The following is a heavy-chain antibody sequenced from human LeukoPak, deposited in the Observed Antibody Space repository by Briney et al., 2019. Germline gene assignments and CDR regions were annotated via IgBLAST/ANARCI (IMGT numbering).Heavy chain of an antibody. CDR3: ARDRTPRTSAAD. V-gene: IGHV1-18*01. CDR2: ISAYNGNT. CDR1: GYTFISYG. Sequence: ASVKVSCKASGYTFISYGISWVRQAPGQGLEWMGWISAYNGNTNYTQKLQGKVTMTTDTSTSTAYMELRSLRSDDTAVYYCARDRTPRTSAADWGQGTLVTVSS. D-gene: IGHD1-14*01. J-gene: IGHJ4*02.